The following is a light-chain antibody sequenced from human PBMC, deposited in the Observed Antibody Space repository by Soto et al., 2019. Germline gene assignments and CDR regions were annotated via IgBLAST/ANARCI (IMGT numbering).Light chain of an antibody. J-gene: IGKJ5*01. V-gene: IGKV3-11*01. CDR1: QSIGSY. Sequence: FTEAPDTLSLSPVYRATLSFVASQSIGSYLALYQDKPGQSPRLLIYDASKRATGIPARFSGSGSGTDFTLTISRLEPADFAVYYCQPRSAWPPIHFGQGTRLAT. CDR3: QPRSAWPPIH. CDR2: DAS.